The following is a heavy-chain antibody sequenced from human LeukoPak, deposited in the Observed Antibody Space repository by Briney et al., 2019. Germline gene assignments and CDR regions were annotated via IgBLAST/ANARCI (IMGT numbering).Heavy chain of an antibody. CDR3: ARDQLQRINYGMDV. Sequence: GGSLRLSCAASGFTFSSYTMNWVRQAPGKGLEWVSSISSSSSYIYHADSVKGRFTISRDNAKKSLYLQMNSLRAEDTAVYYCARDQLQRINYGMDVWGQGTTVTVSS. CDR2: ISSSSSYI. D-gene: IGHD2-2*01. J-gene: IGHJ6*02. CDR1: GFTFSSYT. V-gene: IGHV3-21*01.